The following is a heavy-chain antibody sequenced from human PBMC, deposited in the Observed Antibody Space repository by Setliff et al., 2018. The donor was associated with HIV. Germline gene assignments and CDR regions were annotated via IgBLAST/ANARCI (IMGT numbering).Heavy chain of an antibody. D-gene: IGHD1-26*01. CDR3: ARADSGDYSAFDL. V-gene: IGHV5-51*01. Sequence: ESLKISCRGSVNSFASYWIGWVRQMPGKGLEWMGIIYPGDSDTRYSPSFQGHVTISADKSIITAYLQLSSLKASDTAMYYCARADSGDYSAFDLWGQGTLVTVSS. J-gene: IGHJ5*02. CDR1: VNSFASYW. CDR2: IYPGDSDT.